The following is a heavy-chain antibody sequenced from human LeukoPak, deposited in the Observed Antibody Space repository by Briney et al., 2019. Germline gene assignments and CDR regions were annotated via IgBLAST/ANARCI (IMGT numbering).Heavy chain of an antibody. V-gene: IGHV4-61*01. CDR1: GDSISTSSYY. D-gene: IGHD2-2*01. J-gene: IGHJ4*02. CDR3: AGYCSSTSCSTQ. CDR2: IYYSGST. Sequence: SETLSLTCSVSGDSISTSSYYWSWIRQPPGKGLEWIGYIYYSGSTNYNPSLKSRVTISVDTSKNQFSLKLSSVTAADTAVYYCAGYCSSTSCSTQWGQGTLVTVSS.